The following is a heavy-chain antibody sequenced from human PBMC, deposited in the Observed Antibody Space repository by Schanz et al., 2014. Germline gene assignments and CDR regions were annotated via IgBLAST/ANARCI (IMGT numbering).Heavy chain of an antibody. V-gene: IGHV3-23*01. CDR1: GFTFSAYA. CDR3: AKPFRSSWYPDAFDI. J-gene: IGHJ3*02. Sequence: ELQLLESGGGLVQPGGSLRLSCAASGFTFSAYAMTWVRRAPGKGLEWVAGISSGGGTTFYADSVKGRFSISRDNSKNTVYMQMSSLRADDSAVYYCAKPFRSSWYPDAFDIWGQGTMVTDSS. D-gene: IGHD6-13*01. CDR2: ISSGGGTT.